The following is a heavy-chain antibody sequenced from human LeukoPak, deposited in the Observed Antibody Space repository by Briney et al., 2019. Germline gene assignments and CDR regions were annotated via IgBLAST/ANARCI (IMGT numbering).Heavy chain of an antibody. D-gene: IGHD6-13*01. V-gene: IGHV4-59*08. CDR3: ASLPGIAAV. J-gene: IGHJ4*02. Sequence: SETLSLTCTVSGGSTSRYYWSWIRQPPGKRLEWLGYIYYSGSTTYNPSLKSRLTMSVDTSKNQISLKLISLTAADTAVYYCASLPGIAAVWGQGTLVTVSS. CDR1: GGSTSRYY. CDR2: IYYSGST.